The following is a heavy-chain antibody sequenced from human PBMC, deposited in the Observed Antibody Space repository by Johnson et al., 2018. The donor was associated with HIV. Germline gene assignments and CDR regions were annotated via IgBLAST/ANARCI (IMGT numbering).Heavy chain of an antibody. CDR1: GFTFSRYA. D-gene: IGHD1-7*01. J-gene: IGHJ3*02. CDR3: ARDLLYNWNSHDIFDI. V-gene: IGHV3-30*03. Sequence: QEQLVESGGGVVQPGRSLRLSCAASGFTFSRYAMDWVRQAPGKGLEWVAGISDDGGKKYHGDSVKGRFTISRDNSKNTLYLQMNSLRAEDTAVYYCARDLLYNWNSHDIFDIWGQGTMVTVSS. CDR2: ISDDGGKK.